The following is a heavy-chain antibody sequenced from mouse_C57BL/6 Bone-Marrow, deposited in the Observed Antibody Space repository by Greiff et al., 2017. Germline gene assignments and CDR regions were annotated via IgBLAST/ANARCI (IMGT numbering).Heavy chain of an antibody. CDR2: INPGNGYT. V-gene: IGHV1-7*01. J-gene: IGHJ3*01. Sequence: VQLQQSGAELAKPGASVKLSCTASGYTFTDYCMHWVKQRPGQGLEWIGYINPGNGYTKYTPKFQGKATLTADKSSSTAYMQLSSLTYEDSAVYYCAREGYSSYFGLAYWGQGTLVTVSA. D-gene: IGHD2-5*01. CDR3: AREGYSSYFGLAY. CDR1: GYTFTDYC.